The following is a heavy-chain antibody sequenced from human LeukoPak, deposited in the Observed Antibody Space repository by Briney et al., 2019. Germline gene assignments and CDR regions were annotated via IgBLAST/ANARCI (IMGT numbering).Heavy chain of an antibody. CDR1: GFTFNNYA. CDR3: AKSLTSYSSSWPDY. CDR2: ISGSGGST. Sequence: PGGSLRLSCAASGFTFNNYAMSWVRQAPGKGLEWVSAISGSGGSTYYADSVKGRFTISTDYSKNTLYLQMNSLRAEDTAVYYCAKSLTSYSSSWPDYWGQGTLVTVSS. V-gene: IGHV3-23*01. D-gene: IGHD6-13*01. J-gene: IGHJ4*02.